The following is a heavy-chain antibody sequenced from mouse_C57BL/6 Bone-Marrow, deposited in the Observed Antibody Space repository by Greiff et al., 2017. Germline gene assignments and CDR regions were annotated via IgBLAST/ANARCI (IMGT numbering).Heavy chain of an antibody. Sequence: EVNVVESGGGLVQSGRSLRLSCATSGFTFSDFYMEWVRQAPGKGLEWIAASRNKANDYTTEYSASVKGRFIVSRDTSQSILYLQMNALRAEDTAIYYCAREDGYAMDYWGQGTSVTVSS. CDR3: AREDGYAMDY. CDR2: SRNKANDYTT. CDR1: GFTFSDFY. V-gene: IGHV7-1*01. J-gene: IGHJ4*01. D-gene: IGHD2-3*01.